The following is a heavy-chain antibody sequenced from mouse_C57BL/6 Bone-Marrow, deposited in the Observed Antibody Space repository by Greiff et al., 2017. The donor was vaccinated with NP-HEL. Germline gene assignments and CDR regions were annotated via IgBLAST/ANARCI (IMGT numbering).Heavy chain of an antibody. CDR2: IYPSSGNT. CDR3: ARRLRSWFAY. J-gene: IGHJ3*01. Sequence: VKLQESGAELARPGASVKLSCKASGYTFTSYGISWVKQRTGQGLEWIGEIYPSSGNTYYNEKFKGKATLTADKSSSTAYMELRSLTSEDSAVYFCARRLRSWFAYWGQGTLVTVSA. V-gene: IGHV1-81*01. CDR1: GYTFTSYG. D-gene: IGHD2-4*01.